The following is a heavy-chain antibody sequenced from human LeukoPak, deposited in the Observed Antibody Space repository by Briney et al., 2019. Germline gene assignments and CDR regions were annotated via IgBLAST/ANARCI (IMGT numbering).Heavy chain of an antibody. CDR1: GGTFSSYA. Sequence: SVKVSCKASGGTFSSYAISWVRQAPGQGLEWMGGIIPILGTANYAQKFQGRVTITADESTSTAYMELSSLRSEDTAVYYCARVSRDAFWSGYSRMGFYYMDVWGKGTTVTVSS. J-gene: IGHJ6*03. D-gene: IGHD3-3*01. V-gene: IGHV1-69*13. CDR3: ARVSRDAFWSGYSRMGFYYMDV. CDR2: IIPILGTA.